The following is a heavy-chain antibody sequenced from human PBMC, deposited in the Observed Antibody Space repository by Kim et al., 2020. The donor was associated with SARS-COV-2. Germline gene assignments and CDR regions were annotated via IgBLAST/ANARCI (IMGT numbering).Heavy chain of an antibody. Sequence: AAVKGRFTISRDDSKSIAYLQMNSLKTEDTAVYYCTRDKKDHYYYYGMDVWGQGTTVTVSS. V-gene: IGHV3-49*02. J-gene: IGHJ6*02. CDR3: TRDKKDHYYYYGMDV.